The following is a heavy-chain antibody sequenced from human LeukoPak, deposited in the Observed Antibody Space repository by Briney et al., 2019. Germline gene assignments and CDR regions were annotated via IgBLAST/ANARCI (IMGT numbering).Heavy chain of an antibody. V-gene: IGHV3-23*01. CDR2: ISGSGGST. CDR1: RFTFSSYG. J-gene: IGHJ4*02. CDR3: AKGVGDGYNYYFDY. Sequence: TGGTLRLYCSASRFTFSSYGMTWVRQAPGKGLEWVSAISGSGGSTYYADSVKGRFTISRDNSKNTLYLQMNSLRAEDTAVYYCAKGVGDGYNYYFDYWGQGTLVTVSS. D-gene: IGHD5-24*01.